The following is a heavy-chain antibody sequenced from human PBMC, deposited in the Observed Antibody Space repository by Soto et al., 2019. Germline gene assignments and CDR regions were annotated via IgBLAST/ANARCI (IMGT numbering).Heavy chain of an antibody. J-gene: IGHJ4*02. CDR1: GGSISSGGYY. Sequence: QVQLQESGPGLVKPSQTLSLTCTVSGGSISSGGYYWSWIRQHPGKGLEWIGYICYSGSTYYNPSLKSRVTISVDTSRNPCVLKRCSVTAADTAVYYCARGRYGSGSSSGNIDYWGQGTLVTVSS. CDR2: ICYSGST. CDR3: ARGRYGSGSSSGNIDY. V-gene: IGHV4-31*03. D-gene: IGHD3-10*01.